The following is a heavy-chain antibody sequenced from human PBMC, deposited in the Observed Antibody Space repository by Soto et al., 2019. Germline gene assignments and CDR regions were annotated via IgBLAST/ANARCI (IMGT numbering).Heavy chain of an antibody. Sequence: SETLSLTCAVYGGSFSDTYWNWFRQPPGKGLEWIGEINHNTNTIYNPSLKSRVTISVDRSKNQFSLKLSSVTAADTAVYYCARTPTPWGQGTLVTVSS. V-gene: IGHV4-34*01. CDR2: INHNTNT. CDR1: GGSFSDTY. D-gene: IGHD1-26*01. J-gene: IGHJ5*02. CDR3: ARTPTP.